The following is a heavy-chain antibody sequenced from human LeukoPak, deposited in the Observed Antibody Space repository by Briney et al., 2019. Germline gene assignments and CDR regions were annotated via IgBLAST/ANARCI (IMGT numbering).Heavy chain of an antibody. Sequence: SETLSLTCTVSGGSISSHYWSWIRQPPGEGLEWIGYIYYSGSTNYNPSLKSRVTISVDTSKNQFSLKLSSVTAADTAVYYCVRALTYYDFWSGYYGPYYFDYWGQGTLVTVSS. J-gene: IGHJ4*02. CDR3: VRALTYYDFWSGYYGPYYFDY. D-gene: IGHD3-3*01. V-gene: IGHV4-59*11. CDR1: GGSISSHY. CDR2: IYYSGST.